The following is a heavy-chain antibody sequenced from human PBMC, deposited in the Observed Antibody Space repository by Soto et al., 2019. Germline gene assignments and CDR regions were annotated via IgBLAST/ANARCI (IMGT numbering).Heavy chain of an antibody. V-gene: IGHV3-23*01. CDR3: AKTDGLVRGVKDY. J-gene: IGHJ4*02. CDR1: GFTFSSYA. CDR2: ISGSGGST. Sequence: EVQLLESGGGLVQPGGSLRLSCAASGFTFSSYAMSWVRQAPGKGLEWVSAISGSGGSTYYADSVKGRFTISRDNSKNTLYLQMNSRRAEDTAVYYCAKTDGLVRGVKDYWGQGTLVTVSS. D-gene: IGHD3-10*01.